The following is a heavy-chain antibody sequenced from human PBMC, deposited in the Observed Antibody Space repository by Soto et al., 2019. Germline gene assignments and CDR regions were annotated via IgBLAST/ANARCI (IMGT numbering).Heavy chain of an antibody. CDR3: ARVTTFYDILTSSYAINYFDY. Sequence: PGGSLRRSCAASGFSVTRNCMTGVGQAPGNALECVSVIYGCGNTWYSESVKGRFTMSSDNSKNTLFLQLNNLRAEDTAVYYCARVTTFYDILTSSYAINYFDYGRQGTRGTASS. V-gene: IGHV3-53*01. CDR2: IYGCGNT. D-gene: IGHD3-9*01. J-gene: IGHJ4*02. CDR1: GFSVTRNC.